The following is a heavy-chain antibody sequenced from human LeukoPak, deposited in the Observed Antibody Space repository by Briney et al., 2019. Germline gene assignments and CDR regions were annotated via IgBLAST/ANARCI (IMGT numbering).Heavy chain of an antibody. CDR3: ARSLMAGIDYFDY. CDR1: GFTFSSYS. J-gene: IGHJ4*02. Sequence: GGSLRLSCAASGFTFSSYSMNWVRQAPGKGLEWVSSISSSSSYIYYADSVKGRFTISRDNAKNSLYLQMNSLRAEDTAVYYCARSLMAGIDYFDYWGQGTLVTVSS. D-gene: IGHD6-19*01. CDR2: ISSSSSYI. V-gene: IGHV3-21*01.